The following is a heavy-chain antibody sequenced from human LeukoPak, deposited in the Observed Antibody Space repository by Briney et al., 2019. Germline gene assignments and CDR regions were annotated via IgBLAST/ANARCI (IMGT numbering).Heavy chain of an antibody. CDR2: FEDGEA. V-gene: IGHV1-24*01. Sequence: GASVTVSCKVSGYSLSELSMHWVRQAPGKGLEWMGRFEDGEAVYSHTFQGRVTMTEDTSTDTAYMELISLRSDDTAVYYCATGWQRYSLNYWGQGTLVTVSS. J-gene: IGHJ4*02. D-gene: IGHD4-23*01. CDR1: GYSLSELS. CDR3: ATGWQRYSLNY.